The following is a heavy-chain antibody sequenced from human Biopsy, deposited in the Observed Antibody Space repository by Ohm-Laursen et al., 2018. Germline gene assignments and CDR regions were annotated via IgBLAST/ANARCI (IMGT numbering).Heavy chain of an antibody. V-gene: IGHV4-59*01. CDR1: GGSISNYF. CDR3: ALGGGSYVNFDY. J-gene: IGHJ4*02. CDR2: FRFEDRT. Sequence: GTLSLTCAVSGGSISNYFWTWIRQPPGKGLEWIGYFRFEDRTSYNSSLKSRATISADTSKNQFSLRLSSVTAADTAVYYCALGGGSYVNFDYWGQGTLVTVSS. D-gene: IGHD1-26*01.